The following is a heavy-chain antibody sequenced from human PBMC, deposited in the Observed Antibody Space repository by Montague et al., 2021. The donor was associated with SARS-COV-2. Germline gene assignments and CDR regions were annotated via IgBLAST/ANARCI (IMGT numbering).Heavy chain of an antibody. V-gene: IGHV4-34*01. CDR2: INHSGST. Sequence: SETLSLTCAVYGGSFSGYYWCWIRHPPGKGLEWIGEINHSGSTKYNPSLQSRLIVSVDTYKYQFSLKLSSVTAAVTAVYYWARGTKSVFTDDYDSGGYASDYWGQGTLVTVSS. CDR3: ARGTKSVFTDDYDSGGYASDY. CDR1: GGSFSGYY. D-gene: IGHD3-22*01. J-gene: IGHJ4*02.